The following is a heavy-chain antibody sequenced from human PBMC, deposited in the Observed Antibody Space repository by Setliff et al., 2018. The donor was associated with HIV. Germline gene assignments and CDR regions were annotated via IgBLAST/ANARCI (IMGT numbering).Heavy chain of an antibody. CDR2: FYYGGST. CDR3: ARARLLGGFLS. D-gene: IGHD7-27*01. CDR1: GDSIGTYY. V-gene: IGHV4-59*01. J-gene: IGHJ5*02. Sequence: PSETLSLTCRVSGDSIGTYYWNWIRQTPGKRLEWIGFFYYGGSTDYNPALKNRVAISVDTSRNRVSLKMTSVTAADTAVYYCARARLLGGFLSWGRGALVTVSS.